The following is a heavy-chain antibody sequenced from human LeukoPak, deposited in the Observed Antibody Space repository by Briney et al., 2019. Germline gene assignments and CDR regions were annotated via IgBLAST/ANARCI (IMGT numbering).Heavy chain of an antibody. CDR3: ARAETTLLLNY. CDR2: ISAHNGNT. Sequence: GASVKVSCKASGYSFTNYGIIWARQTPGQGLQWMGWISAHNGNTNYAQKLQGRVTLTTDTSTSTVYMELRSLTSDDTAVYYCARAETTLLLNYWGQGTLVTVSS. D-gene: IGHD4-11*01. V-gene: IGHV1-18*01. J-gene: IGHJ4*02. CDR1: GYSFTNYG.